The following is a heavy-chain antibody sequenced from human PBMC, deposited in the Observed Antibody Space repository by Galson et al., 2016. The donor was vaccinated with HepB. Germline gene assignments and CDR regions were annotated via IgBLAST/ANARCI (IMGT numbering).Heavy chain of an antibody. CDR1: GFTFSTYA. D-gene: IGHD3-10*01. CDR3: TTFGGSGNYWESVFHS. CDR2: IKSKNDGGTT. J-gene: IGHJ4*02. Sequence: SLRLSCAASGFTFSTYAMSWVRQAPGKGLEWVGRIKSKNDGGTTEYAVPVKGRFSISRDDSKNTLFLQINSLKTEDTAVYYCTTFGGSGNYWESVFHSWGQGTLVIVSS. V-gene: IGHV3-15*01.